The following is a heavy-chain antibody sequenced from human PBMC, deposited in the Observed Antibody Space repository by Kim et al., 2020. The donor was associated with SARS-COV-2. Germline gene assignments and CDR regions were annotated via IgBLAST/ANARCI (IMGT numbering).Heavy chain of an antibody. J-gene: IGHJ4*02. D-gene: IGHD5-12*01. CDR1: GFTFSSYA. CDR2: ISGSAGST. Sequence: GGSLRLSCAASGFTFSSYAMSWVRQAPGKGLEWVSTISGSAGSTYYADSVKGRFTISRDNSKNTLYLQMDSLRAEDTAVYYCANNLVATKRFGDFDYWGQGTLVTVSS. CDR3: ANNLVATKRFGDFDY. V-gene: IGHV3-23*01.